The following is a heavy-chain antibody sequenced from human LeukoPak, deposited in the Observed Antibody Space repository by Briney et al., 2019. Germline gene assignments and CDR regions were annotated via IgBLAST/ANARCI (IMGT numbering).Heavy chain of an antibody. J-gene: IGHJ4*02. CDR3: ARGYDSSGYVDY. CDR2: IYYSGST. Sequence: PSETLSLTCTVSGGSISSGGYYWRWIRQHPGKGLEWIGYIYYSGSTYYNPSLKSRVTISVDTSKNQFSLKLSSVTAADTAVYYCARGYDSSGYVDYWGQGTLVTVSS. D-gene: IGHD3-22*01. CDR1: GGSISSGGYY. V-gene: IGHV4-31*03.